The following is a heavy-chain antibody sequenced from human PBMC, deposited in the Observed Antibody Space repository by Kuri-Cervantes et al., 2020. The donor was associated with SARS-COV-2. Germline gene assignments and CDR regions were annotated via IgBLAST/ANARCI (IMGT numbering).Heavy chain of an antibody. V-gene: IGHV4-34*01. CDR3: ARVKGIVLIDWFDP. J-gene: IGHJ5*02. CDR2: INHSGST. CDR1: GGSLSYYY. Sequence: GSLRLSCEVYGGSLSYYYWSWVRQPPGKGLEWIGEINHSGSTNYNPSLKSRVTISVDTSKNQFSLKLSSVTAADTAVYYCARVKGIVLIDWFDPWGQGTLVTVSS. D-gene: IGHD2-8*01.